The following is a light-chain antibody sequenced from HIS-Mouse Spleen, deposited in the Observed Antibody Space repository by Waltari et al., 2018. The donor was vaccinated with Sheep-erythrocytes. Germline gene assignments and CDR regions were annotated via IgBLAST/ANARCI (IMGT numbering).Light chain of an antibody. Sequence: DIVRTHSQDQVDVSLGERATINCKSSQSVFYSSNNKNYLAWYQQKPGQPPKLLIYWASSPPSLVPDRFSGSGSGTDFTLTISRLPSSAFSFCSCPPSSLPLTFGGGTKVEI. V-gene: IGKV4-1*01. CDR3: PPSSLPLT. CDR1: QSVFYSSNNKNY. CDR2: WAS. J-gene: IGKJ4*01.